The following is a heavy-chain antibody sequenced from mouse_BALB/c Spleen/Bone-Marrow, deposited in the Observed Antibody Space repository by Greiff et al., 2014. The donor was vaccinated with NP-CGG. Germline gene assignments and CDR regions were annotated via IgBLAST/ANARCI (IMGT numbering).Heavy chain of an antibody. Sequence: QVQLQQSGPELVKPGTSVRISCKPSGYTFTSYYIHWVKQRPGQGLEWIGWIYPGNVDTKYNEKFKGKATLTAGKSSSTAYMQLSSLTSEDSAVYFCARETRYGNYVDYFDYWGQGTTLTVSS. V-gene: IGHV1S56*01. CDR3: ARETRYGNYVDYFDY. J-gene: IGHJ2*01. CDR1: GYTFTSYY. CDR2: IYPGNVDT. D-gene: IGHD2-10*02.